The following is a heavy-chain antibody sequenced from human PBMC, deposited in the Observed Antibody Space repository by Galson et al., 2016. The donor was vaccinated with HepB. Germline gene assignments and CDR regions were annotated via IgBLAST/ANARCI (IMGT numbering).Heavy chain of an antibody. D-gene: IGHD7-27*01. CDR1: GFTFSGTW. J-gene: IGHJ4*02. V-gene: IGHV3-7*01. Sequence: SLRLSCAVSGFTFSGTWMSWVRQAPGKGLEWVANIKEDGSEKYYGDSVKGRFIISRDNGKNLLFLHMTNLRAEDTAMHYCARDDWGPGGYWGQGTRVTVFS. CDR3: ARDDWGPGGY. CDR2: IKEDGSEK.